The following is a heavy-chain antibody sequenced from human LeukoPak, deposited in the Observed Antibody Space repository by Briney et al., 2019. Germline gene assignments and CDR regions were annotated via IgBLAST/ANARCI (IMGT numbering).Heavy chain of an antibody. Sequence: GGSLRLSCAASGFTFSSYGMHWVRQAPGKGLEWVAFIRYDGSNKYYADSVKDRFTISRDNSKNTLYLQMNSLRAEDTAVYYCAKEPNIRYYDFWSGYYHDAFDIWGQGTMVTVSS. CDR3: AKEPNIRYYDFWSGYYHDAFDI. J-gene: IGHJ3*02. D-gene: IGHD3-3*01. CDR1: GFTFSSYG. CDR2: IRYDGSNK. V-gene: IGHV3-30*02.